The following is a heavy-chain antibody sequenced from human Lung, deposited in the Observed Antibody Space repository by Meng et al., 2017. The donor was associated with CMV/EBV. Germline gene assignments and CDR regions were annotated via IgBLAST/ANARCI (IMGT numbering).Heavy chain of an antibody. CDR2: TYYRSKWYN. D-gene: IGHD3-22*01. J-gene: IGHJ5*02. CDR1: GDNVSINSAA. CDR3: ARDLNYYDSSGNYYVGWLDP. Sequence: PTLSLTCXISGDNVSINSAAWNWIRQSPSRGLEWLGRTYYRSKWYNDFAPSVKSRITFNPDTSKNQLSLHLTSVTPEDTAVYYCARDLNYYDSSGNYYVGWLDPWGQGTLVAVSS. V-gene: IGHV6-1*01.